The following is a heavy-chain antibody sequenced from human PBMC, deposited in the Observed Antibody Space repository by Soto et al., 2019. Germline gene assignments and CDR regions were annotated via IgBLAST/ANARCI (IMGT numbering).Heavy chain of an antibody. CDR1: GGSFSGYY. Sequence: QVQLQQWGAGLLKPSENLSLTSAVYGGSFSGYYWSWIRQPPGKGLEWIGEINHSGSTNYNPSLKSRVTLSVDTSKNQFSLKLSSVTAADTAVYYCARGKVVRGSYVTLDYWGQGILVTVSS. D-gene: IGHD3-10*01. CDR2: INHSGST. J-gene: IGHJ4*02. V-gene: IGHV4-34*01. CDR3: ARGKVVRGSYVTLDY.